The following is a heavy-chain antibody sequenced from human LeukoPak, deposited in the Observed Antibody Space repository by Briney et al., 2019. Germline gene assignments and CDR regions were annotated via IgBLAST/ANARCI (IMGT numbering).Heavy chain of an antibody. D-gene: IGHD3-22*01. Sequence: SETLSLTCTVSGGSISSYYWSWLRQPPGKGLEWIGYIYYSGSTNYNPSLKSRVTISVDPSKNQFSLKLSSVTAADTAVYYCAREVNYYDSSGYYYAYDYWGQGTLVTVSS. V-gene: IGHV4-59*01. CDR2: IYYSGST. CDR1: GGSISSYY. CDR3: AREVNYYDSSGYYYAYDY. J-gene: IGHJ4*02.